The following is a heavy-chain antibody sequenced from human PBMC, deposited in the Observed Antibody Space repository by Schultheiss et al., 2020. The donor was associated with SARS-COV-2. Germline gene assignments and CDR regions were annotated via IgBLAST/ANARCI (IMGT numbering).Heavy chain of an antibody. CDR2: IIPIFGTA. D-gene: IGHD3-9*01. V-gene: IGHV1-69*13. CDR3: ARANYDILTGYYSYQYSWFDP. Sequence: SVKVSCKASGGTFSSYAISWVRQAPGQGLEWMGGIIPIFGTANYAQKFQGRVTITADESTSTAYMELSSLRSEDTAVYYCARANYDILTGYYSYQYSWFDPLSQGALVTVSS. J-gene: IGHJ5*02. CDR1: GGTFSSYA.